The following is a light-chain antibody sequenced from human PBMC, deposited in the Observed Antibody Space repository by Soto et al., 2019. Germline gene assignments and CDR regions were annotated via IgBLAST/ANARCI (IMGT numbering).Light chain of an antibody. J-gene: IGLJ2*01. CDR3: SSYTTSTSFIR. Sequence: QSALTQPASVSGSPGQSITISCTGTSSDIGNYDFVSWYQQVPGTAPKAMIYEVSSRPSGVSNRFSGSKSGNTASLTISGLQAEDEAYYYCSSYTTSTSFIRFGEGTKLTVL. CDR2: EVS. V-gene: IGLV2-14*01. CDR1: SSDIGNYDF.